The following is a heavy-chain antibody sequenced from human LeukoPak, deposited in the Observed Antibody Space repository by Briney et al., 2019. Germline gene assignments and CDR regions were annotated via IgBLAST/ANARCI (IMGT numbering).Heavy chain of an antibody. CDR2: ISSSSSTI. D-gene: IGHD5-18*01. CDR1: GFTFSSYS. Sequence: GGSLRLSCAASGFTFSSYSMNWVRQAPGKGLEWVSYISSSSSTIYYADSVKGRFTISRDNAKNSLYLQMNSLRDEDTAVYYCARGIWDTAMDGYYFDYWGQGTLVTVSS. V-gene: IGHV3-48*02. CDR3: ARGIWDTAMDGYYFDY. J-gene: IGHJ4*02.